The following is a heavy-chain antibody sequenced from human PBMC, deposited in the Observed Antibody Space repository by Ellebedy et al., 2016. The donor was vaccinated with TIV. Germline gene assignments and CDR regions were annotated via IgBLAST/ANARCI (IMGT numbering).Heavy chain of an antibody. Sequence: GESLKISCAASKFNFRAYWMSWVRQPPGKGLEWVANINQDGSDKYYVDSVKGRFTISRDNAQNSLYLQWNSLRAEDTSVYYCATDGSYGDYLSPTHAFAFWGQGTMVTVSS. CDR2: INQDGSDK. D-gene: IGHD4-17*01. J-gene: IGHJ3*01. V-gene: IGHV3-7*01. CDR3: ATDGSYGDYLSPTHAFAF. CDR1: KFNFRAYW.